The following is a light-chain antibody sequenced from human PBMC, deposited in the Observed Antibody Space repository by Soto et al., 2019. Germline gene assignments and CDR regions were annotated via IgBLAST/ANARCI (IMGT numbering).Light chain of an antibody. CDR2: GNS. CDR1: SSNIGAGYD. J-gene: IGLJ1*01. V-gene: IGLV1-40*01. Sequence: QSVLTQPPSVSGAPGQSATISCTGSSSNIGAGYDVHWYQQLPGTAPKLLSYGNSNRPSGVPDRFSGSKSGTSASLAITGLQAEDEADYYCQSYDSSLSGTRVFGTGTKVTVL. CDR3: QSYDSSLSGTRV.